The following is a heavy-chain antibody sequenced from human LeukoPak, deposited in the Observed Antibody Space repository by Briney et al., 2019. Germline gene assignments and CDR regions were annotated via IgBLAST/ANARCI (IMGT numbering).Heavy chain of an antibody. D-gene: IGHD6-6*01. J-gene: IGHJ6*03. V-gene: IGHV4-39*01. CDR3: ASLIEYSSSSGYYYYYMDV. CDR2: IYYSGST. CDR1: GGSISSSSYY. Sequence: KASETLSLTCTVSGGSISSSSYYWGWIRQPPGKGVEWIGSIYYSGSTYYNPSLKSRVTISVDTSKSQFSLKLSSVTAADTAVYYCASLIEYSSSSGYYYYYMDVWGKGTTVTVSS.